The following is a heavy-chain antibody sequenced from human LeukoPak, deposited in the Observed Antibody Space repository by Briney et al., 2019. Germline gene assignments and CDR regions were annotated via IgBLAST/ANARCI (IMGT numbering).Heavy chain of an antibody. CDR2: IWYGGSNK. D-gene: IGHD3-10*01. CDR3: ARDLRPHYYGSGSPDY. V-gene: IGHV3-33*01. CDR1: GFTFSSYG. Sequence: GGSLRLSCAASGFTFSSYGMHWVRQAPGKGLEWVAVIWYGGSNKYYADSVKGRFTISRDNSKNTLYLQMNSLRAEDTAVYYCARDLRPHYYGSGSPDYWGQGTLVTVSS. J-gene: IGHJ4*02.